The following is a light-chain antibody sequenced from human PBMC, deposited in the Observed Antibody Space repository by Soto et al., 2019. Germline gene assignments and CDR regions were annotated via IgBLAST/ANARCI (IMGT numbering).Light chain of an antibody. V-gene: IGKV3-20*01. CDR3: QQYGTSPPLT. CDR1: QSVRSNY. Sequence: EIVLTQSPGTLSLSPGDRATLSCRASQSVRSNYLAWYQQKPDQPPRLLLYGASSRATGIPDRFSGSGSGTDFTLTISRLEPEDFAVYYCQQYGTSPPLTFGGGTKVEIK. J-gene: IGKJ4*01. CDR2: GAS.